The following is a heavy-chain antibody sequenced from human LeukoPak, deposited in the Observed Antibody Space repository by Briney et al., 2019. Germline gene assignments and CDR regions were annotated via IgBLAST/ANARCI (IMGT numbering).Heavy chain of an antibody. V-gene: IGHV1-8*01. Sequence: ASVKVSCKASGYTFTSYDINWVRQATGQGLEWMGWMNPNSVNTGYAQKFQGRVTMTRSSCITTAYMEMSSLRSEDTAVYYCARRHGRCSDGSCYYPDYWGQGTLVTVSS. CDR3: ARRHGRCSDGSCYYPDY. D-gene: IGHD2-15*01. CDR1: GYTFTSYD. CDR2: MNPNSVNT. J-gene: IGHJ4*02.